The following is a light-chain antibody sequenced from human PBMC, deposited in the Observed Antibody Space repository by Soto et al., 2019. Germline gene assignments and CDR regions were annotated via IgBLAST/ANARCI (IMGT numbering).Light chain of an antibody. V-gene: IGLV2-14*01. J-gene: IGLJ3*02. CDR1: SSDIGASNY. CDR2: EVS. Sequence: QSALTQPASVSASPGQSITVSCIGTSSDIGASNYVSWYQQHPGKAPKLIISEVSNRPSGVSNRFSGSKSGSKASLTISGLQAEDEADYYCTSYTTSTTWVFGGGTKVTVL. CDR3: TSYTTSTTWV.